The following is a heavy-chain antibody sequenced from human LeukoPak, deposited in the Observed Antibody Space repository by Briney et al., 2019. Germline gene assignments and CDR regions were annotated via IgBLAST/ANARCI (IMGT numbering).Heavy chain of an antibody. CDR3: ARGISIGGDWGSYRFPSDY. D-gene: IGHD3-16*02. CDR2: INPNSGGT. J-gene: IGHJ4*02. V-gene: IGHV1-2*02. Sequence: ASVKVSCKASGYTFSGYYMHWVRQAPGQGLEWMGWINPNSGGTYYAQKFQGRVTMTRDTSISTAYMELSRLRSDDTAVYYCARGISIGGDWGSYRFPSDYWGQGTLVTVSS. CDR1: GYTFSGYY.